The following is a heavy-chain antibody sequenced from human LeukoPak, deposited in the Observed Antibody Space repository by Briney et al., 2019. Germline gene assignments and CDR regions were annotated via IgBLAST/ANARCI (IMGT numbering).Heavy chain of an antibody. Sequence: PGGSLRLSCAACGFTFSSYEMNWVRQAPGKGLEWVSYISSGGSTIYYADSVKGRFTISRDNAKNSLFLQMNSLRADDTAVYYCASVGGGHIGLAGRHDAFDIWGQGTMVTVSS. CDR2: ISSGGSTI. CDR3: ASVGGGHIGLAGRHDAFDI. J-gene: IGHJ3*02. V-gene: IGHV3-48*03. D-gene: IGHD6-19*01. CDR1: GFTFSSYE.